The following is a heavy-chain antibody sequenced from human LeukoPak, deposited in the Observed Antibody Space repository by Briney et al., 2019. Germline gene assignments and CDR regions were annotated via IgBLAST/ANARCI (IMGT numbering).Heavy chain of an antibody. V-gene: IGHV4-39*01. J-gene: IGHJ2*01. CDR2: IYYSGST. CDR3: ARQDIVAVVAENWYFDL. Sequence: SETLSLTCTVSGGSISSSSYYWGWIRQPPGKGLEWIGSIYYSGSTYYNPSLKSRVTISVDTSKNQFSLKLSSVTAADTAVYYCARQDIVAVVAENWYFDLWGQGTLVTVSS. CDR1: GGSISSSSYY. D-gene: IGHD2-15*01.